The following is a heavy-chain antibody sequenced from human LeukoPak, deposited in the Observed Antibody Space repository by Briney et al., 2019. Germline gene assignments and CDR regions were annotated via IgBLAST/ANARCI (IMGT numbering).Heavy chain of an antibody. J-gene: IGHJ4*02. V-gene: IGHV1-46*01. CDR1: GYSFTSNY. CDR2: IYPRDGST. CDR3: ARDQEAFDY. Sequence: ASVTVSCKASGYSFTSNYIHWVRQAPGQGLEWMGMIYPRDGSTSYAQKFQGRVTVTRDTSTSSVHMELSGLRSEDTAVYYCARDQEAFDYWGQGTLVTVSS.